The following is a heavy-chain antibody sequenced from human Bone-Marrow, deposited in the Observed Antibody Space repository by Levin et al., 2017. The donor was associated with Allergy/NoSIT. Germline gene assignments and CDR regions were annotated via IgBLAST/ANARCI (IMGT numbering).Heavy chain of an antibody. CDR2: IYPGDSDT. D-gene: IGHD3-10*01. CDR1: GDSFTSYW. J-gene: IGHJ5*02. Sequence: ASVKVSCKGSGDSFTSYWIGWVRQTPGKGLEWMGIIYPGDSDTRYSPSFQGQVTISADKSISTAYLQWSSLKASDTAMYYCARGGLSGSRWFDPWGQGTLVTVSS. V-gene: IGHV5-51*01. CDR3: ARGGLSGSRWFDP.